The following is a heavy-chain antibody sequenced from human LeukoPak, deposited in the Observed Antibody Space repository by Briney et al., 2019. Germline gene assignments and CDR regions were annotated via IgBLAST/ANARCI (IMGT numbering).Heavy chain of an antibody. Sequence: PGGSLRLSCAASGFTVSSNFMSWVRQAPGKGLEWVSGILTAGKTYYADSVKGRFTISRDDSKNMVYLQMNSLRAEDTAVYFCAREGYSSGWFRLWGQGTLVTVSS. CDR2: ILTAGKT. CDR3: AREGYSSGWFRL. CDR1: GFTVSSNF. J-gene: IGHJ4*02. V-gene: IGHV3-53*01. D-gene: IGHD6-19*01.